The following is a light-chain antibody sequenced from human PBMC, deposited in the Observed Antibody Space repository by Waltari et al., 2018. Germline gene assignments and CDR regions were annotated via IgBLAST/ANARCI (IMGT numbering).Light chain of an antibody. Sequence: AIQMTQSPSSLSASVGDRVTITCRASQGISTHLDWYQQRPGKAPNVLIYFASALQSGVPSRFSGSGSGTDFTLTISSLQPEDFATYYCQQDYSSPRTFGQGTRVE. V-gene: IGKV1-6*01. CDR1: QGISTH. CDR3: QQDYSSPRT. CDR2: FAS. J-gene: IGKJ1*01.